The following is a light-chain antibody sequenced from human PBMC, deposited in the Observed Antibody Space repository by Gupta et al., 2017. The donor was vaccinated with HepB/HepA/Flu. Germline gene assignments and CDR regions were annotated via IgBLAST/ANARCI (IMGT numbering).Light chain of an antibody. V-gene: IGLV1-44*01. CDR2: KSD. CDR3: AAWDDSLDVRL. J-gene: IGLJ3*02. Sequence: QSVLTQPPSASGTPGQRVTISCSGGMSNIGINNVNWYQHLPGTAPKLLNYKSDQRPSGVPNRFSGSKSDTSSSLAITGLQSEDEAEYYCAAWDDSLDVRLFGGGTKLTVL. CDR1: MSNIGINN.